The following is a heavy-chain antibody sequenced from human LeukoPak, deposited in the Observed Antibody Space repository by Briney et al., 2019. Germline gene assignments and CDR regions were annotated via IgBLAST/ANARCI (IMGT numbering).Heavy chain of an antibody. V-gene: IGHV3-30-3*01. Sequence: PEGSLRLSCAASGFTFSSYAMHWVRQAPGKGLEWVAVISYDGSNKYYADSVKGRFTISRDNSKNTLYLQMNSLRAEDTAVYYCARGRVRGSYYGDYWGQGTLVTVSS. J-gene: IGHJ4*02. CDR2: ISYDGSNK. D-gene: IGHD1-26*01. CDR1: GFTFSSYA. CDR3: ARGRVRGSYYGDY.